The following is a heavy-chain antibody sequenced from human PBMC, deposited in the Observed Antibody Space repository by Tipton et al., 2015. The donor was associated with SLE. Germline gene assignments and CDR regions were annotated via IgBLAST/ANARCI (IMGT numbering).Heavy chain of an antibody. D-gene: IGHD1-26*01. CDR2: INHRGST. J-gene: IGHJ4*02. CDR1: GGSISSSSSYY. V-gene: IGHV4-34*01. CDR3: GRLPTDY. Sequence: LSLTCAVYGGSISSSSSYYWAWIRQPPGEGVEWIGEINHRGSTNYNPSLKSRVTISVDTSKNRFSLKLSSVTAADTAVYYCGRLPTDYWGQGTLVTVSS.